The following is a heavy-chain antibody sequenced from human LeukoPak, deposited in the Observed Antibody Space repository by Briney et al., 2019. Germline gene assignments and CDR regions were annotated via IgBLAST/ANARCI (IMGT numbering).Heavy chain of an antibody. J-gene: IGHJ6*03. Sequence: GGSLRLSCAASGLTFSSYGMSWVRQAPGKGLEWVSAISGSGGSTFYADSVQGRFTITRDNSKNTLYLQMNSLRAEDTAVYYCAKTYSSSRAHYYYYYYMDVWGKGTTVTISS. CDR2: ISGSGGST. D-gene: IGHD6-13*01. CDR1: GLTFSSYG. V-gene: IGHV3-23*01. CDR3: AKTYSSSRAHYYYYYYMDV.